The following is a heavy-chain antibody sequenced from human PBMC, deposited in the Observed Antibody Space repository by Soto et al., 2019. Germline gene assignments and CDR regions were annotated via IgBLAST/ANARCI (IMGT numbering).Heavy chain of an antibody. Sequence: EVQLLESGGGLVQPGGSLRLSCVASGFTFNNYAMTWVRQAPGKGLEWVAAISGGGDTTSYADSVKGRFTVSRDGSKNTLYLQMRSLRSGDTALDYCAKGRGGSGSLPPRVDFWGQGTLVTVSS. D-gene: IGHD3-10*01. CDR1: GFTFNNYA. CDR3: AKGRGGSGSLPPRVDF. J-gene: IGHJ4*02. CDR2: ISGGGDTT. V-gene: IGHV3-23*01.